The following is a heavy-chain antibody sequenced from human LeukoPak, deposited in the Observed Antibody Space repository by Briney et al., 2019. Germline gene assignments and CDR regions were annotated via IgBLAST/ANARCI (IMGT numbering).Heavy chain of an antibody. Sequence: GGSLRLSCAASGFTFSSYVMHWVRQAPGKGLEWVGVILSDGSNKWYADSVKGRFTISRDNSRNTMYLQMNSLRAEDTAVYYCAKDLLAYCGGDCYSLFDYWGQGTLVTVSS. V-gene: IGHV3-30*04. CDR3: AKDLLAYCGGDCYSLFDY. D-gene: IGHD2-21*02. CDR1: GFTFSSYV. CDR2: ILSDGSNK. J-gene: IGHJ4*02.